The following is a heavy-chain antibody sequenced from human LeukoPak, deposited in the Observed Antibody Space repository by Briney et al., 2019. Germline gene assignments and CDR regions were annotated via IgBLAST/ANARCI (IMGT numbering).Heavy chain of an antibody. CDR3: AREGITMIVETYYFDY. D-gene: IGHD3-22*01. CDR2: ISYDGSNK. CDR1: RFTFSSYA. J-gene: IGHJ4*02. Sequence: GGSLRLSCAASRFTFSSYAMHWVRQAPGKGLEWVAVISYDGSNKYYADSVKGRFTISRDNSKNTLYLQMNSLRAEDTAVYYCAREGITMIVETYYFDYWGQGTLVTVSS. V-gene: IGHV3-30-3*01.